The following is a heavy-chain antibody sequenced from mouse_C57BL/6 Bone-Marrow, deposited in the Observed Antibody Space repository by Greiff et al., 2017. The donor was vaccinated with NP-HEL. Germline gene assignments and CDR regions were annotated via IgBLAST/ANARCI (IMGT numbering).Heavy chain of an antibody. D-gene: IGHD1-1*01. Sequence: QVQLKESGPELVKPGASVKISCTASGYAFRSSWMNWVKQRPGKGLEWIGRIYPGDGDPNYNGKFKGKATLTADKSSSTAYMQHISLTSWDSAVCCCARSDYVSSDGYWGQGTTLTVSS. CDR2: IYPGDGDP. CDR1: GYAFRSSW. CDR3: ARSDYVSSDGY. J-gene: IGHJ2*01. V-gene: IGHV1-82*01.